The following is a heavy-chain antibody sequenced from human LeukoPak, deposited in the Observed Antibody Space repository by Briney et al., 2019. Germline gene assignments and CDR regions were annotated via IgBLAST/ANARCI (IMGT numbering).Heavy chain of an antibody. CDR2: ISPSGGGT. J-gene: IGHJ3*02. D-gene: IGHD1-7*01. CDR1: GYTFTSYY. CDR3: ARGDWNYGAFDI. Sequence: ASVKVSCKASGYTFTSYYMHWVRQAPGQGLEWMGIISPSGGGTSYAQKFQGRVSMTWATSTTTVYMELSSLRSEDAAVYYCARGDWNYGAFDIWGQGTMVTVSS. V-gene: IGHV1-46*01.